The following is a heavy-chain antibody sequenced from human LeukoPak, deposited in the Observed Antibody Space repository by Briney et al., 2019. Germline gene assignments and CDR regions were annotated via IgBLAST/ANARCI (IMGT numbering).Heavy chain of an antibody. V-gene: IGHV1-18*01. CDR3: ARDESAVRGLIGN. Sequence: ASVKVSCKASGCTFTSYGISWVRQAPGQALDWIGWISGYNGNTNYAQKFQGRVTMPTDTSTSTAYMELGSLRSDDTAVYYCARDESAVRGLIGNWGQGTLVTVSS. J-gene: IGHJ4*02. CDR1: GCTFTSYG. D-gene: IGHD3-10*01. CDR2: ISGYNGNT.